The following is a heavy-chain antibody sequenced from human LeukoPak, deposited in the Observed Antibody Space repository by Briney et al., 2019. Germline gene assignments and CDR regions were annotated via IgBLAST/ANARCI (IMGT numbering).Heavy chain of an antibody. CDR1: GGSISSYY. V-gene: IGHV4-59*08. CDR3: ARHNGRAFDI. J-gene: IGHJ3*02. CDR2: IYYSEST. Sequence: SETLSLTCTVSGGSISSYYWSWIRQPPRKGLEWIGYIYYSESTNYNPSLKSRVTISVDKSKNQFSLKLSSVTAADTAVYYCARHNGRAFDIWGQGTMVTVSS.